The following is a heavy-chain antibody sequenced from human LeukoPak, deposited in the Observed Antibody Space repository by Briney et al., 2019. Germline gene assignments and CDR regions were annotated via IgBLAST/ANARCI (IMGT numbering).Heavy chain of an antibody. D-gene: IGHD4-23*01. V-gene: IGHV4-59*11. Sequence: SETLSLTCTVSGGSISSHYWSWIRQPPGKGLEWIGYINHSGNTYHNPSLMSRVTISVDRSKNQFSLKVNSVTAADTAVYYCARGLLFAGNSYFDYWGQGVLVTVSS. J-gene: IGHJ4*02. CDR2: INHSGNT. CDR1: GGSISSHY. CDR3: ARGLLFAGNSYFDY.